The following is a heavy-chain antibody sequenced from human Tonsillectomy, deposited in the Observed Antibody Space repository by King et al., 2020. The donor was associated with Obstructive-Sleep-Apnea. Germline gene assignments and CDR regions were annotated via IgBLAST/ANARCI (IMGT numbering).Heavy chain of an antibody. J-gene: IGHJ1*01. Sequence: QLQESGPGLVKPSETLSLICTVSGNSISNTYFWGWIRQPPGKGLEWIGNIYHSGSTYYNPSLKSRVTISVDTSKDQFSLKVNSVTAADTAVYYCARGRSGWSEYFQHWGQGTLVTVSS. V-gene: IGHV4-38-2*02. D-gene: IGHD6-19*01. CDR3: ARGRSGWSEYFQH. CDR2: IYHSGST. CDR1: GNSISNTYF.